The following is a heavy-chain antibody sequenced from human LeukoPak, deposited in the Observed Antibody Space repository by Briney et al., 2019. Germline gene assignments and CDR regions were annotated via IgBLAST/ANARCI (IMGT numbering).Heavy chain of an antibody. CDR3: ARHAYVWGSYSFYYCDC. J-gene: IGHJ4*02. V-gene: IGHV4-59*08. CDR1: GGSISSYY. Sequence: SETLSLTCTVSGGSISSYYRSWIRQPPGKGLEWIGYIYYSGSTNYNPSLKSRVTISVDTSKNQFSLKLSSVTAADTAVYYCARHAYVWGSYSFYYCDCWGQGTLVTVSS. D-gene: IGHD3-16*01. CDR2: IYYSGST.